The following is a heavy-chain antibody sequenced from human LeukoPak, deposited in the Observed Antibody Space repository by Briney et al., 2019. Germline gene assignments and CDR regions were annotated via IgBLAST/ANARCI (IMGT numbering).Heavy chain of an antibody. Sequence: GGSLRLSCAASGFTFSSYEMNWVRQAPGKGLEWVSYIGSSGSTIYYADSVKGRFTISRDNAKNSLYLQMNSLRAEDTAVYYCARASGDYVFWGQGTLVTVSS. V-gene: IGHV3-48*03. CDR3: ARASGDYVF. CDR2: IGSSGSTI. D-gene: IGHD4-17*01. CDR1: GFTFSSYE. J-gene: IGHJ4*02.